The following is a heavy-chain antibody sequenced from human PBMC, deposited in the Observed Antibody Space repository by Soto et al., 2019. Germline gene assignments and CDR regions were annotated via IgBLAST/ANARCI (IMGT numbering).Heavy chain of an antibody. CDR2: IYYSGST. V-gene: IGHV4-31*03. Sequence: SVTLSLTCTVSGGSSGGGGYYWSWIRQHPGKGLEWIGYIYYSGSTYYNPSLKSRVTISVDTSKNQFSLKLSSVTAADTAVYYCASASFSQDFDYWGQGTLVTVSS. D-gene: IGHD3-16*01. CDR3: ASASFSQDFDY. CDR1: GGSSGGGGYY. J-gene: IGHJ4*02.